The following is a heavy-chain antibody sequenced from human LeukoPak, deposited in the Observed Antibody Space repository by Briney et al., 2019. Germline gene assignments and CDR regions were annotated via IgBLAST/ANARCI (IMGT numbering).Heavy chain of an antibody. D-gene: IGHD3-22*01. Sequence: SQTLSLTCTASGGSISSGSYYWGWIRQPAGKGLEWIGRIYTSGSTNYNPSLKSRVTISVDTSKNQFSLKLSSVTAADTAVYYCARGGRGVQYYYDSTGHFDLWGRGTLVTVSS. CDR1: GGSISSGSYY. CDR3: ARGGRGVQYYYDSTGHFDL. CDR2: IYTSGST. V-gene: IGHV4-61*02. J-gene: IGHJ2*01.